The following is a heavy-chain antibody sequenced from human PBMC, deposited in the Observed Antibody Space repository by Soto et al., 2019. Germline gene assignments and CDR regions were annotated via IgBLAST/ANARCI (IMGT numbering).Heavy chain of an antibody. CDR1: GFTFSSYA. Sequence: GSLRLSCAASGFTFSSYAMSWVRQAPGKGLEWVSAISGSGGSTYYADSVKGRFTISRDNSKNTLYLQMNSLRAEDTAVYYCAKGPTGEYYYYYGMDVWGQGTTVTVSS. V-gene: IGHV3-23*01. CDR2: ISGSGGST. D-gene: IGHD1-1*01. CDR3: AKGPTGEYYYYYGMDV. J-gene: IGHJ6*02.